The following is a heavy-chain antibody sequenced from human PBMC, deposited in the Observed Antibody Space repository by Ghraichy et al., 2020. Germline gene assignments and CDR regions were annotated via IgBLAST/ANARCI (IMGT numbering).Heavy chain of an antibody. CDR3: AKDSGIAAAGTPNWFDP. Sequence: ETLSLTCAASGFTFSSYAMSWVRQAPGKGLEWVSAISGSGGSTYYADPVKGRFTISRDNSKNTLYLQMNSLRAEDTAVYYCAKDSGIAAAGTPNWFDPWGQGTLVTVSS. D-gene: IGHD6-13*01. CDR1: GFTFSSYA. CDR2: ISGSGGST. V-gene: IGHV3-23*01. J-gene: IGHJ5*02.